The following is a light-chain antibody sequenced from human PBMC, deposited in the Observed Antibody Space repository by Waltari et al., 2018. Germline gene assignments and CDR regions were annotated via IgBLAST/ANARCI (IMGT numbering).Light chain of an antibody. J-gene: IGLJ1*01. Sequence: QSALTQPHSVSGSPGQSVTISCTGTSSDVGYYNFVSWYQHHPGKAPKLRIYDVTKRPSGVPDRFSGSKSGNQVSLTISGLQAEDEADYYCCSYAGNYIFIFATGTKVTVL. V-gene: IGLV2-11*01. CDR1: SSDVGYYNF. CDR3: CSYAGNYIFI. CDR2: DVT.